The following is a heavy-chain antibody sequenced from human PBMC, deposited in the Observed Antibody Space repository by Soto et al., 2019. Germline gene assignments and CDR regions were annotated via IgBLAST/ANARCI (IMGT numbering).Heavy chain of an antibody. V-gene: IGHV2-5*01. Sequence: QITLKESGPTLVKPTQTLTLTCTFSGFSLSTSGVGVGWIRQPPGKALGWLALIYWNDDKRYSPSLKSRLTITKDTSKNQVVLTMTNMDPVDTATYYCAHRHSVSNWNYWFDYWGQGTLVTVSS. CDR3: AHRHSVSNWNYWFDY. D-gene: IGHD1-7*01. CDR1: GFSLSTSGVG. CDR2: IYWNDDK. J-gene: IGHJ4*02.